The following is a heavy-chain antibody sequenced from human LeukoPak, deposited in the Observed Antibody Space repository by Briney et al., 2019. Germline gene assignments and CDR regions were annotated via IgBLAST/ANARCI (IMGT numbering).Heavy chain of an antibody. D-gene: IGHD1-20*01. V-gene: IGHV1-18*01. Sequence: AASVKVSCKASGYTFTSYGISWVRQAPGQGLEWMGWISAYNGNTNYAQKLQGRVTMTTDTSTSTAYMELRSLRSDDTAVYYCARSGPDAADNWDGSAFDIWGQGTMVTVSS. CDR2: ISAYNGNT. CDR3: ARSGPDAADNWDGSAFDI. CDR1: GYTFTSYG. J-gene: IGHJ3*02.